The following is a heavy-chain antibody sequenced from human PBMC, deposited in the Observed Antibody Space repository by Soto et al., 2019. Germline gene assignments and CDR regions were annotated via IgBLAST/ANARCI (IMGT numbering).Heavy chain of an antibody. CDR1: GGSISSYY. V-gene: IGHV4-59*01. J-gene: IGHJ4*02. CDR2: IYYSGST. D-gene: IGHD3-22*01. Sequence: QVQLQESGPGLVKPSETLSLTCTVSGGSISSYYWSWIRQPPGKGLEWIGYIYYSGSTNYNPSLKSRVTISVDTSKNQFSLKLSSVTAADTAVYYCARVRHYYDSSGYPYYFDYWGQGTLVTVSS. CDR3: ARVRHYYDSSGYPYYFDY.